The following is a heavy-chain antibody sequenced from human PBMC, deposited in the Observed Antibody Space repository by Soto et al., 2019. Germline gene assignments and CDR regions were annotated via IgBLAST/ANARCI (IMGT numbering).Heavy chain of an antibody. CDR3: AREKGYISGPKNFDS. Sequence: SETLSLTCTVSGGSVSSGDYFWSWIRQPPGRGLEWIGYIYDSGSSYYNPSLKSRVTMSVDTSKNQFSLKLRSVTAADTAMYYCAREKGYISGPKNFDSWGQGTLVTVSS. J-gene: IGHJ4*02. CDR1: GGSVSSGDYF. D-gene: IGHD5-12*01. CDR2: IYDSGSS. V-gene: IGHV4-30-4*01.